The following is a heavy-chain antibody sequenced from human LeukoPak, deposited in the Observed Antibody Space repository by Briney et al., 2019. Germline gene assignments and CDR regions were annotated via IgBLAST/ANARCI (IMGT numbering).Heavy chain of an antibody. CDR3: AGSSIGYYSPLDY. V-gene: IGHV4-4*02. Sequence: ASGTLSLTCDVSGGSISSGDWWSWVRQPPGKGLEWIGEIHHSGSTNYSPSLRSRLTISMDKSKNQFPLNLNSVTAADTAVYYCAGSSIGYYSPLDYWGQGTLVTVSS. D-gene: IGHD3-22*01. CDR2: IHHSGST. CDR1: GGSISSGDW. J-gene: IGHJ4*02.